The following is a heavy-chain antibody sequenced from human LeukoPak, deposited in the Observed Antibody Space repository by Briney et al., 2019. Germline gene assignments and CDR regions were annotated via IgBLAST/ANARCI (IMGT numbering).Heavy chain of an antibody. D-gene: IGHD3-10*01. J-gene: IGHJ4*02. Sequence: SGGSLRLSCAASGFTFSGYGMHWVRQAPDKGLEWVAVIWYDGNNKYYADSVKGRFTISRDNSKNTLYLQMNSLRAEDTAVYYCARSSYYGSGSNDYWGQGTLVTVSS. CDR3: ARSSYYGSGSNDY. V-gene: IGHV3-33*01. CDR1: GFTFSGYG. CDR2: IWYDGNNK.